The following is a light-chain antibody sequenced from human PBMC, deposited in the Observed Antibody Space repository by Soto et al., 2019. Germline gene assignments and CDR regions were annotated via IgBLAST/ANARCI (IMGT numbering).Light chain of an antibody. CDR3: QQYESSLT. CDR2: GAS. V-gene: IGKV3-20*01. Sequence: ETVLTQSPGTLSLSPGERATLSCRASSAVSSIYLAWYQQKPGQAPRLLIYGASSRATGIPDRFSGSGSGTDFTLTISRLEPEDFGVYYCQQYESSLTFGGGTKVDIK. J-gene: IGKJ4*01. CDR1: SAVSSIY.